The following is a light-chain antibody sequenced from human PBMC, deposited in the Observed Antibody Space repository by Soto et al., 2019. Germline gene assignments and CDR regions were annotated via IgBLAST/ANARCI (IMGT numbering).Light chain of an antibody. J-gene: IGKJ4*01. V-gene: IGKV1-17*03. CDR3: LQHSSYPLT. Sequence: DIQMTQSPSAMSASVGDRVTITCRASQGISHFLAWFQQKPGKVPMRLIYAASSLQSGVPSRFSGSGSGTEFTLTISSLQPEDSATYYCLQHSSYPLTFGGGTKVEIK. CDR1: QGISHF. CDR2: AAS.